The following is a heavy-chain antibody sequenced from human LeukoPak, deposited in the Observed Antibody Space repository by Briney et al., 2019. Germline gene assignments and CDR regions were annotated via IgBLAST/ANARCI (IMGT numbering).Heavy chain of an antibody. D-gene: IGHD6-19*01. CDR3: AKAVAVALDY. CDR1: GFIFSDFD. J-gene: IGHJ4*02. CDR2: ISHSGRST. V-gene: IGHV3-23*01. Sequence: GGSLRLSCAASGFIFSDFDMSWVRQAPGKGLEWVSAISHSGRSTYYADSVKGRFTISRDNSKNTLYLEMISLRADDTAVYYCAKAVAVALDYWGQGTLVTVSS.